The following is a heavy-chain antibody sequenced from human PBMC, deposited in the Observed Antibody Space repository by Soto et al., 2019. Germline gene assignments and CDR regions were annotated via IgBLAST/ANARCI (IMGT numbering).Heavy chain of an antibody. V-gene: IGHV4-39*07. CDR3: AGQPTAGSYYDLGSYYYYYAMDV. Sequence: PSETLSLTCTVSGASIGSGTFYWGWIRQPPGKGLESIANIYYDGSTYYNPSLKSRVTISLDTSKNQFSLKLSSVTAADTAVYYCAGQPTAGSYYDLGSYYYYYAMDVWGQGTTVTVSS. CDR2: IYYDGST. CDR1: GASIGSGTFY. D-gene: IGHD3-10*01. J-gene: IGHJ6*02.